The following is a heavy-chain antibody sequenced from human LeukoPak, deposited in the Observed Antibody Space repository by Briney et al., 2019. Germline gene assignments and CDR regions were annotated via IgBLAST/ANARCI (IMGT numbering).Heavy chain of an antibody. V-gene: IGHV3-9*01. CDR1: GFTFDDYA. J-gene: IGHJ4*02. CDR2: ISWNSGSI. D-gene: IGHD3-3*01. Sequence: GGSLRLSCAASGFTFDDYAMHWVRQAPGKGLEWVSGISWNSGSIGYADSVKGRFTVSRDNAKNSLYLQMNSLRAEDTALYYCAKDRGFWSGYYTGPFDYWGQGTLVTVSS. CDR3: AKDRGFWSGYYTGPFDY.